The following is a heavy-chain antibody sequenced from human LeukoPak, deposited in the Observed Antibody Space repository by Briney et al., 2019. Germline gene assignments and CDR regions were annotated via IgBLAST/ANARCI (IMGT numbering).Heavy chain of an antibody. J-gene: IGHJ4*02. V-gene: IGHV4-39*07. CDR1: GDSVSNSTHS. CDR3: ARESNTAIHSRDSSGYYPRD. CDR2: LHFGGST. Sequence: SETLSLTCSVSGDSVSNSTHSWGWIRQAPGRGLEWIGHLHFGGSTSYSPSLKSRVIISADTSTNEVSLKLSSVTAADTAVYYCARESNTAIHSRDSSGYYPRDWGQGTLVTVSS. D-gene: IGHD3-22*01.